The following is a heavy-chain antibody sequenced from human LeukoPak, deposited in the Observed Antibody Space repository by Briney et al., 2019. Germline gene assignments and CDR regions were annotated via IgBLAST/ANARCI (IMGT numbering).Heavy chain of an antibody. CDR3: ARGGFGELYGFDY. V-gene: IGHV4-4*02. CDR2: IYHSGST. D-gene: IGHD3-10*01. J-gene: IGHJ4*02. CDR1: GGSISSSNW. Sequence: SETLSLTCSVSGGSISSSNWWSWVRQPPGKGLEWIGEIYHSGSTNYNPSLKSRVTISVDKSKNQFSLKLSSVTAADTAVYYCARGGFGELYGFDYWGQGTLVTVSS.